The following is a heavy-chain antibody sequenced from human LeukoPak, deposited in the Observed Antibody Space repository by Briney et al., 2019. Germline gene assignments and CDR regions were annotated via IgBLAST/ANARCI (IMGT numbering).Heavy chain of an antibody. D-gene: IGHD3-10*01. J-gene: IGHJ4*02. CDR1: GFTFNIYW. V-gene: IGHV3-74*01. CDR3: AREIVRGGTSGVFDY. CDR2: INSDGRGSST. Sequence: GGSLRLSCAASGFTFNIYWIHWVRQVPGRGLVWVSRINSDGRGSSTIYADSVKGRFSISRDNAKNMVYLQMNSLRAEDTAVYYCAREIVRGGTSGVFDYWGQGTLVTVSS.